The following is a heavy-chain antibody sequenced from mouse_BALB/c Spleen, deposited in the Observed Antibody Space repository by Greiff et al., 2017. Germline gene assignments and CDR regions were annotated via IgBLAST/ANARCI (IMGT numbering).Heavy chain of an antibody. CDR3: ARLLGYGYAMDY. D-gene: IGHD2-2*01. J-gene: IGHJ4*01. CDR2: IYPYNGGT. Sequence: EVQLQQSGPELVKPGASVKISCKASGYTFTDYNMHWVKQSHGKSLEWIGYIYPYNGGTGYNQKFKSKATLTVDNSSSTAYMELRSLTSEDSAVYYCARLLGYGYAMDYWGQGTSVTVSS. CDR1: GYTFTDYN. V-gene: IGHV1S29*02.